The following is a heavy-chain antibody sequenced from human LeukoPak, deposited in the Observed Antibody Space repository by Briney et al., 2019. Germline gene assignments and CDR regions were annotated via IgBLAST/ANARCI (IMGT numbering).Heavy chain of an antibody. J-gene: IGHJ2*01. CDR3: ARGVPQIVVVTATYGWYFDL. V-gene: IGHV4-59*01. D-gene: IGHD2-21*02. CDR1: GGSLSSYY. CDR2: IYYSGST. Sequence: SETLSLTCTVSGGSLSSYYWSWIRQPPGKGLEWIGYIYYSGSTNYSPSLKSRVTISVDTSKNQFSLKLSSVTAADTAVYYCARGVPQIVVVTATYGWYFDLWGRGTLVTVSS.